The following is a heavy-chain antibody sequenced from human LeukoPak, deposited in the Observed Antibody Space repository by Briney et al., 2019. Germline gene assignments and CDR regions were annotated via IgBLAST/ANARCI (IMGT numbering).Heavy chain of an antibody. J-gene: IGHJ4*01. CDR2: LYSGGST. CDR3: ARAVYYSNYLGY. D-gene: IGHD3-10*01. Sequence: GGSLRLSCAASGFTVSSNYMTWVRQALGKGLEWVSILYSGGSTYYADSVKGRFTISRDNARNTLYLQMNSLRAEDTAMYYCARAVYYSNYLGYWGQGTLVTVSS. CDR1: GFTVSSNY. V-gene: IGHV3-53*01.